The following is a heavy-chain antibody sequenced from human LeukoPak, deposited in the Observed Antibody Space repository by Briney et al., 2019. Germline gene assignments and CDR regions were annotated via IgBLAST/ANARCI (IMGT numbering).Heavy chain of an antibody. D-gene: IGHD5-18*01. CDR2: IYYSGST. Sequence: SETLSLTCTVSGGSISSYYWSWIRQPPGKGLEWIGYIYYSGSTNYNPSLKSRVTISVDTSKNQFSLKLSSVTAADTAVYYCAREKGYSYGIAGVDVWGKGTTVTVSS. CDR3: AREKGYSYGIAGVDV. V-gene: IGHV4-59*01. J-gene: IGHJ6*04. CDR1: GGSISSYY.